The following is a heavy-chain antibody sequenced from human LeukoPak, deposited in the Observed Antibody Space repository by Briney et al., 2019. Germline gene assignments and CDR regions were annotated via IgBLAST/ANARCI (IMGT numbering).Heavy chain of an antibody. J-gene: IGHJ3*02. V-gene: IGHV5-51*01. Sequence: GESLQISCKSAGYNCANYWIAWVRPLPGKGLEWMGITNTSDSDTRYSPSFHAPVTNSADKSIGTAFLQWSSLKASDTAMYYCARQGATRKGQDAFDIWGQGTMVTVSS. CDR3: ARQGATRKGQDAFDI. CDR1: GYNCANYW. D-gene: IGHD1-26*01. CDR2: TNTSDSDT.